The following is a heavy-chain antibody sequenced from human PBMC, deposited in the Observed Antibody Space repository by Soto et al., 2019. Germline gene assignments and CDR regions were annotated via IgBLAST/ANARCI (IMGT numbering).Heavy chain of an antibody. V-gene: IGHV4-39*01. CDR2: IYYRGNA. CDR3: ARLEGLATISYYFDF. Sequence: QLQLQESGPGLVKPSETLSLTCSVSDDSINSDKYYWGWIRQPPGKGLEWIGSIYYRGNAYYNPSLQHRVTISLAKSKSQFSLKLNSVTAADSAVYFCARLEGLATISYYFDFWGPGALVAVSS. D-gene: IGHD3-9*01. CDR1: DDSINSDKYY. J-gene: IGHJ4*02.